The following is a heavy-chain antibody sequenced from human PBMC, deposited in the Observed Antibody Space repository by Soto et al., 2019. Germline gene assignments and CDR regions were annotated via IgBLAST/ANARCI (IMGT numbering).Heavy chain of an antibody. CDR2: IYPGDSDT. V-gene: IGHV5-51*01. CDR1: GYSFTSYW. CDR3: ARQIGLYYYDSSGYGYFDL. Sequence: GESLKISCKGSGYSFTSYWIGGVRQVPGKGLEWMGIIYPGDSDTRYSPSFQGQVTISADKSISTAYLQWSSLKASDTAMYYCARQIGLYYYDSSGYGYFDLWGRGTLVTVSS. D-gene: IGHD3-22*01. J-gene: IGHJ2*01.